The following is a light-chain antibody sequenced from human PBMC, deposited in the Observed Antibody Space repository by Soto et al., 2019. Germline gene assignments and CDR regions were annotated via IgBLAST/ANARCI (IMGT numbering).Light chain of an antibody. CDR2: SNY. Sequence: QSVLTQPPSASGTSGQRVTISCSGSSSNLGTNTVNWYQQLPGTAPKLLIYSNYQRPSGVPDRFSGSKSGTSASLAISGLQSEDEADYYCAGWDDSLNGVVFGGGTKLTVL. CDR1: SSNLGTNT. V-gene: IGLV1-44*01. J-gene: IGLJ2*01. CDR3: AGWDDSLNGVV.